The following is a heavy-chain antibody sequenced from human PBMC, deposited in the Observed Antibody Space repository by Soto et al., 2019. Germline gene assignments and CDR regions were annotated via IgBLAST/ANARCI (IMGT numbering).Heavy chain of an antibody. Sequence: VASVKVSCKASGYTFTSHAMHWVRQAPGQRLEWMGWINAGNGNTKYSQKFQGRVTITRDTSASTAYMELSSLRSEDTAVYYCARDFTGSYLGLDYWGQGTLVTVS. CDR2: INAGNGNT. CDR1: GYTFTSHA. D-gene: IGHD1-26*01. V-gene: IGHV1-3*01. J-gene: IGHJ4*02. CDR3: ARDFTGSYLGLDY.